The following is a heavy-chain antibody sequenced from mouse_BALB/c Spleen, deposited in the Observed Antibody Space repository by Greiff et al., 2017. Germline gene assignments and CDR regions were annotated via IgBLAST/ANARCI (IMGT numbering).Heavy chain of an antibody. J-gene: IGHJ1*01. CDR1: GYTFTSYW. CDR3: ARHYGTWYFDV. V-gene: IGHV1-7*01. CDR2: INPSTGYT. D-gene: IGHD1-1*01. Sequence: QVQLQQSGAELAKPGASVKMSCKASGYTFTSYWMHWVKQWPGQGLEWIGYINPSTGYTEYNQKFKDKATLTADKSSSTAYMQLSSLTSEDSAVYYCARHYGTWYFDVWGAGTTVTVSS.